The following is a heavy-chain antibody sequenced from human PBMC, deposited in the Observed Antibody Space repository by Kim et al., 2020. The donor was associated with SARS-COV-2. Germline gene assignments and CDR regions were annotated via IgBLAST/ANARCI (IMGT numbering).Heavy chain of an antibody. CDR3: ARDRRITMVRGVPYNWFDP. J-gene: IGHJ5*02. Sequence: SGTLSLTCTVSGYSISSGYYWGWIRQPPGKGLEWIGSIYHSGSTYYNPSLKSRVTISVDTSKNQFSLKLSSVTAADTAVYYCARDRRITMVRGVPYNWFDPWGQGTLVTVSS. CDR1: GYSISSGYY. V-gene: IGHV4-38-2*02. D-gene: IGHD3-10*01. CDR2: IYHSGST.